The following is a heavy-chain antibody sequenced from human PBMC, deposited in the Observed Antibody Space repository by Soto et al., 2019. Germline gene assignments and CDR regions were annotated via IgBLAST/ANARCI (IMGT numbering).Heavy chain of an antibody. CDR1: GGSISSYY. CDR3: ARTKVGAAADPHYYYYYYGMDV. V-gene: IGHV4-59*01. D-gene: IGHD6-13*01. J-gene: IGHJ6*02. CDR2: IYYSGST. Sequence: QVQLQESGPGLVKPSETLSLTCTVSGGSISSYYWCWIRQPPGKGLEWIGYIYYSGSTNYNPSLKSRVTISVDTSKNQFSLTLSSVTAADTAVYYCARTKVGAAADPHYYYYYYGMDVWGQGTTVTVSS.